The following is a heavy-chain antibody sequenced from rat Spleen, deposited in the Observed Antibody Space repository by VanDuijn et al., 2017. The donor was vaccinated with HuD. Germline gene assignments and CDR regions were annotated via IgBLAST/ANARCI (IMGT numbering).Heavy chain of an antibody. CDR1: GFSLTTNG. CDR3: TRESLPGFNSHWFVS. V-gene: IGHV2S12*01. J-gene: IGHJ3*01. CDR2: ISSGGST. Sequence: QVHLKESGPGLVQSSQTLSLTCTVFGFSLTTNGVSWVRQPPGEGLEWVAAISSGGSTYYNSALKSRLSISRDTSKCQVFLKMNSRQTEDTATYFCTRESLPGFNSHWFVSWGQGTLVTVSS. D-gene: IGHD1-4*01.